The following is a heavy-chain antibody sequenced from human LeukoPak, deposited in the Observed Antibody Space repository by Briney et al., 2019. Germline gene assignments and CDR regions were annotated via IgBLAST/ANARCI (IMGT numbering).Heavy chain of an antibody. Sequence: VASVKVSCKASGGTFSSYAISWVRQAPGQGLEWMGGIIPIFGTANYAQKFQGRVTITADKSTSTAYMELSSLRSEDTAVYYCARGYCSGGSCYGYNWFDPWGQGTLVTVSS. V-gene: IGHV1-69*06. J-gene: IGHJ5*02. CDR2: IIPIFGTA. D-gene: IGHD2-15*01. CDR3: ARGYCSGGSCYGYNWFDP. CDR1: GGTFSSYA.